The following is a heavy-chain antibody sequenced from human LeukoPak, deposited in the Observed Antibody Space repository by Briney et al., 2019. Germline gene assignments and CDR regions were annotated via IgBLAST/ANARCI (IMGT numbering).Heavy chain of an antibody. CDR2: ILPIFGTT. Sequence: SVKVSCKASGGTFSNYAISWVRQAPGQGLEWMGGILPIFGTTNYAQKFQGRVTITADESTSTAYMELSNLRSEDTAVYYCARVSCGGNCYSLIGAFDIWGQGTMVTVSS. D-gene: IGHD2-15*01. J-gene: IGHJ3*02. CDR1: GGTFSNYA. V-gene: IGHV1-69*13. CDR3: ARVSCGGNCYSLIGAFDI.